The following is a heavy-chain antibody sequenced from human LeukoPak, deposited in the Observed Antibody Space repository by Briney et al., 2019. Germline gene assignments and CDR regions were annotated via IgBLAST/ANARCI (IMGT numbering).Heavy chain of an antibody. V-gene: IGHV3-11*03. CDR1: GFTFSDYY. D-gene: IGHD1-26*01. Sequence: PGGSLRLSCAASGFTFSDYYMSWIRQAPGKGLEWVSYMRISSSYTNYADSVKGRFIISRDNAKNSLYLQMNSLRAEDTAVYYCARCGTPNNYYFYGMDVWGQGTTVTVSS. J-gene: IGHJ6*02. CDR2: MRISSSYT. CDR3: ARCGTPNNYYFYGMDV.